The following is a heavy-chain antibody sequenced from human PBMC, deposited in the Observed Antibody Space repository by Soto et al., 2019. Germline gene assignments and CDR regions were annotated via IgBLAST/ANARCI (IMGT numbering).Heavy chain of an antibody. CDR3: AHSPGICTKAYFVC. Sequence: QITLEESGPTRVKPTQSLALTCTFSGFSLSTSGVGVGWVRQPPGKALALLVLIYWDDANRYSPSLQSRLPITKDTSKNQVVFIMIHMDPSHTATYYCAHSPGICTKAYFVCWGQGSRVTVSS. CDR2: IYWDDAN. V-gene: IGHV2-5*02. D-gene: IGHD2-15*01. J-gene: IGHJ4*02. CDR1: GFSLSTSGVG.